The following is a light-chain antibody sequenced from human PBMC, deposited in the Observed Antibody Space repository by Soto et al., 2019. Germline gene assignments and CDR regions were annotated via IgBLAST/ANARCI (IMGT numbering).Light chain of an antibody. CDR1: SSDVGSYKL. CDR2: EVS. Sequence: QSALTQPASVSGSPGQSITISCTGTSSDVGSYKLVSWYQQHPGKAPKLIISEVSKRPSGISDRFSGSKSGSTASLTISGLQDEDEADYYCCSYAGTSTHTVFGGGTQLTVL. CDR3: CSYAGTSTHTV. V-gene: IGLV2-23*02. J-gene: IGLJ7*01.